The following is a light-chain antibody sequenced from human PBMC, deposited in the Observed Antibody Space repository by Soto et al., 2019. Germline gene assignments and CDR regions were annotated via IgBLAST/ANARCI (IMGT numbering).Light chain of an antibody. CDR1: SSNIGNNY. CDR2: ENN. CDR3: GTWDSSLSANV. V-gene: IGLV1-51*02. Sequence: QSVLTQPPSVSAAPGQTVTISCSGSSSNIGNNYVSWYQQLPGTAPKLLIYENNKRPSGIPDRFSGSKSGTSTTLGITGLQTGDEADYYCGTWDSSLSANVFGPGTKVTVL. J-gene: IGLJ1*01.